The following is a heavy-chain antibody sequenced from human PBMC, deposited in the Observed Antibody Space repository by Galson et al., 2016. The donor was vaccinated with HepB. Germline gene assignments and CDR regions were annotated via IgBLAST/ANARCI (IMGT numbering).Heavy chain of an antibody. Sequence: SETLSLTCTVSGGSISSYYWTWIRQPPGKGLEWIGSIYSGGRTYYNPSLMSRLTISVDTSKNQFSLRLSSVTAADTAVYYCARHGRTAAVEFDYWGQGTLVTVSS. D-gene: IGHD6-13*01. CDR3: ARHGRTAAVEFDY. V-gene: IGHV4-59*05. CDR2: IYSGGRT. J-gene: IGHJ4*02. CDR1: GGSISSYY.